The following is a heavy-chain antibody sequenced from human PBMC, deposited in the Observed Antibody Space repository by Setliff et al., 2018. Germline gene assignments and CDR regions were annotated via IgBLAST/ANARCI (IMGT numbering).Heavy chain of an antibody. J-gene: IGHJ4*02. CDR3: VRDLHWGFDY. Sequence: GSLRLSCVASGFRFSSYAMNWVRQAPGKGLEWVSGVSGSGVNTFYADSVKGRFTISRDNVKNSLFLQMNSLRAEDTAVYYCVRDLHWGFDYWGLGTPVTVSS. CDR1: GFRFSSYA. D-gene: IGHD7-27*01. V-gene: IGHV3-48*01. CDR2: VSGSGVNT.